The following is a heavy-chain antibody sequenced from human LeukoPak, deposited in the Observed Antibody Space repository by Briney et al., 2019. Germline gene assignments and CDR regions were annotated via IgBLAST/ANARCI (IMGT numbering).Heavy chain of an antibody. Sequence: GGSLRLSCAASGFTFSSYSMNWVRQAPGKGLEWVSSISSGSSYIYYADSVKGRFTISRDNAKNSLYLQMNSLRAEDTAVYYCASHYCSSTSCYVCLATFDYWGQGTLVTVSS. J-gene: IGHJ4*02. CDR2: ISSGSSYI. V-gene: IGHV3-21*01. CDR3: ASHYCSSTSCYVCLATFDY. CDR1: GFTFSSYS. D-gene: IGHD2-2*01.